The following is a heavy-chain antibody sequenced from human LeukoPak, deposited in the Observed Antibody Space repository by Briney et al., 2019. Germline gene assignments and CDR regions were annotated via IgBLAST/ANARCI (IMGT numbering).Heavy chain of an antibody. Sequence: GGSLSLSCLPSGFTFSKYAMSWARHAPGKGLVCVSEITISGRTAYYAHSVKGRFTISRDNSTNALHLQMNSLRVEDTAVYYCAKDGPCGSTRCYRYFAYWGQGTLVTVSS. V-gene: IGHV3-23*01. D-gene: IGHD2-2*01. J-gene: IGHJ4*02. CDR2: ITISGRTA. CDR1: GFTFSKYA. CDR3: AKDGPCGSTRCYRYFAY.